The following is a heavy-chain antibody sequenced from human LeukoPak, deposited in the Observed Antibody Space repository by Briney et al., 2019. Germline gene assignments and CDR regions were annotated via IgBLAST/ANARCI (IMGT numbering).Heavy chain of an antibody. Sequence: GGSLRLSCAVSGFPLSDVWMNWVRQAPGKGLEWVGRIKNKEEGEKTDYAAPVKGRFTISRDDSKATLFLQMNSLKMEDTAIYYCTTGIDYGGGYWGQGTLVSVSS. J-gene: IGHJ4*02. D-gene: IGHD3-16*01. V-gene: IGHV3-15*07. CDR1: GFPLSDVW. CDR2: IKNKEEGEKT. CDR3: TTGIDYGGGY.